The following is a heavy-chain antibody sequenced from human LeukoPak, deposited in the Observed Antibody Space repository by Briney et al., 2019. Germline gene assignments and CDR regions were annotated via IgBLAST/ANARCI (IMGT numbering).Heavy chain of an antibody. V-gene: IGHV1-2*02. CDR1: GYTFTGYY. Sequence: ASVKVSCKASGYTFTGYYMHWVRQAPGQGLEWMGWINPNSGGTNYAQKFQGRVTMTRDTSISTAYMELSRLRSDDTAVYYCARGGITMVRGVIISPPDDYWGQGTLATVSS. CDR3: ARGGITMVRGVIISPPDDY. CDR2: INPNSGGT. J-gene: IGHJ4*02. D-gene: IGHD3-10*01.